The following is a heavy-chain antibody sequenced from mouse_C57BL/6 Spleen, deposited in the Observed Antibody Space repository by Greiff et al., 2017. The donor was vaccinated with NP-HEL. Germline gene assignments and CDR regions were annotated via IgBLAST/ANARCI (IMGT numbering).Heavy chain of an antibody. CDR3: TRRGLYYSNYFDY. Sequence: EVKLVESGEGLVKPGGSLKLSCAASGFTFSSYAMSWVRQTPEKRLEWVAYISSGGDYIYYADTVKGRFTISRDNARNTLYLQMSSLKSEDTAMYYCTRRGLYYSNYFDYWGQGTTLTVSS. V-gene: IGHV5-9-1*02. J-gene: IGHJ2*01. D-gene: IGHD2-5*01. CDR1: GFTFSSYA. CDR2: ISSGGDYI.